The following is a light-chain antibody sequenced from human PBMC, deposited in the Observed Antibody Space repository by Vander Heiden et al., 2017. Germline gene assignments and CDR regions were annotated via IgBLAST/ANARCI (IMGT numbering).Light chain of an antibody. CDR1: SSNIGAGFD. V-gene: IGLV1-40*01. Sequence: QSVLPPPPAVSGAPGQRVTIYCSVSSSNIGAGFDVHWYQQLPGTAPKLLIYVNIKRPSGVPDRFSGSKSGTSASLAITGLQAEDEADYYCQSYDSSLSGFVFGSGTTVTVL. CDR2: VNI. CDR3: QSYDSSLSGFV. J-gene: IGLJ1*01.